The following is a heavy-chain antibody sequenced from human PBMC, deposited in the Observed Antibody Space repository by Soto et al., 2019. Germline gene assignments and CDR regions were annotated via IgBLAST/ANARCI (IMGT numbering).Heavy chain of an antibody. CDR1: GYSFTSYW. J-gene: IGHJ6*02. CDR2: IYPGDSDT. D-gene: IGHD3-3*01. Sequence: GESLKISCKGSGYSFTSYWIGWVRQMPGKGLEWMGIIYPGDSDTRYSPSFQGQVTISADKSISTAYLQWSSLKASDTAMYYCARQNNYDFWSGYKSDTYYYGMDVWGQGTTVTVSS. CDR3: ARQNNYDFWSGYKSDTYYYGMDV. V-gene: IGHV5-51*01.